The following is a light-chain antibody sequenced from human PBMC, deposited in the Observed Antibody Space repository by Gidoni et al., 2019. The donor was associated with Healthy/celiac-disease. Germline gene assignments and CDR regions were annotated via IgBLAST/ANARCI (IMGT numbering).Light chain of an antibody. V-gene: IGKV3-20*01. Sequence: ELVLTQSPATLSLSPGERATLSCRASPSVSSRYLAWYQQKPGQAPRLLIYGASRRATGTPDRFSGSGSGTDFTLTISRLEPEDFAVYYCQQYGSSPPWAFGQGTKVEIK. J-gene: IGKJ1*01. CDR1: PSVSSRY. CDR3: QQYGSSPPWA. CDR2: GAS.